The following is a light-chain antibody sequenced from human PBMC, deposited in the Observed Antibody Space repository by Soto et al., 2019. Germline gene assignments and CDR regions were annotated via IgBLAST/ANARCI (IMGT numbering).Light chain of an antibody. CDR1: SRDVGGYNY. CDR2: DVT. J-gene: IGLJ1*01. CDR3: ASYTSSSALV. Sequence: QSALTQPASVSGSPGQSITISCTGTSRDVGGYNYVSWYQQHPGEAPKLMIYDVTKRTSRFSFRFSGSKSGNTASLTISGLQAEDVADYYCASYTSSSALVFGSGTKVTVL. V-gene: IGLV2-14*03.